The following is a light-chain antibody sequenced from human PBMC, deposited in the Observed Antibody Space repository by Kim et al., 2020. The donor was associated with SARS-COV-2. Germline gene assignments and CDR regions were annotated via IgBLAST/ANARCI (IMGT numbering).Light chain of an antibody. J-gene: IGKJ2*01. CDR3: MQGTYWPYT. Sequence: DVLMTQSPLSLPVTLGQPASISCRSSQSPLYSDGNTYLSWFQQRPGQSPRRLIYNVSNRDSRVPDRFSGSGSGTDFTLKISRVEAEDLGVYYCMQGTYWPYTFGQGTKLEI. CDR1: QSPLYSDGNTY. CDR2: NVS. V-gene: IGKV2-30*01.